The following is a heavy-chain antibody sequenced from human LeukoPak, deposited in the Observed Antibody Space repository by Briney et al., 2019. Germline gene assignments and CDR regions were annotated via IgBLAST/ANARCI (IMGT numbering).Heavy chain of an antibody. J-gene: IGHJ4*02. V-gene: IGHV3-23*01. CDR1: GFTFSSYA. CDR2: ISGSGGST. CDR3: AQVEYGVRGVNSPVYFDY. Sequence: PGGSLRLSCAASGFTFSSYAMSWVRQAPGKGLEWVSAISGSGGSTYYADSVKGRFTISRDNSKNTLYLQMNSLRAEDTAVYYCAQVEYGVRGVNSPVYFDYWGQGTLVTVSS. D-gene: IGHD3-10*01.